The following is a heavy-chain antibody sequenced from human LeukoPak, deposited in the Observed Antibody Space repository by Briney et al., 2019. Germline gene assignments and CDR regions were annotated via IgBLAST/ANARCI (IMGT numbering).Heavy chain of an antibody. Sequence: GGSLRLSCAASGFTFSSYTMNWVRQAPGKGLGWVSSISSLSNYMYYADSVRGRFTISRDNAKNSLYLQMNSLRAEDTALYYCVRDLHWGGFDAWGQGTMVTVSS. J-gene: IGHJ3*01. CDR3: VRDLHWGGFDA. V-gene: IGHV3-21*04. CDR2: ISSLSNYM. CDR1: GFTFSSYT. D-gene: IGHD7-27*01.